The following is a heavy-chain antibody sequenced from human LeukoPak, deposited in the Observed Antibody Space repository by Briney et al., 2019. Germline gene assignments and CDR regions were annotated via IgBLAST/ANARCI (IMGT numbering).Heavy chain of an antibody. D-gene: IGHD2-21*02. CDR1: GFTFSTFA. V-gene: IGHV3-15*01. Sequence: GGSLRLSCAASGFTFSTFAMIWVRQPPGKGLEWVGRIKSKTDGGTTDYAAPVKGRFTISRDDSKNTLYLQMNSLKTEDTAVYYCTNTEGYCGGDCSLDAFDIWGQGTMVTVSS. CDR2: IKSKTDGGTT. CDR3: TNTEGYCGGDCSLDAFDI. J-gene: IGHJ3*02.